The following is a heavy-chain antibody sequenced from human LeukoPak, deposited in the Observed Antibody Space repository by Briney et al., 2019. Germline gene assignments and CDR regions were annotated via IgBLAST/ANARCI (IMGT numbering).Heavy chain of an antibody. V-gene: IGHV4-34*01. CDR1: GGSFSGYY. Sequence: KPSETLSLTCAVYGGSFSGYYWSWIRQPPGKGLEWIGEINHSGSTNYNPSLKSRVTISVDTSKNQFSLKLSSVTAADTAVYYCASASIAARANWFDPWGQGTLVTVSS. CDR2: INHSGST. CDR3: ASASIAARANWFDP. J-gene: IGHJ5*02. D-gene: IGHD6-6*01.